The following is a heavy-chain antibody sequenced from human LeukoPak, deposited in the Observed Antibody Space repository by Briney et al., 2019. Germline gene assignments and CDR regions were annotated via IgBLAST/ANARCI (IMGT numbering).Heavy chain of an antibody. J-gene: IGHJ4*02. CDR1: GGSLSSYY. Sequence: SETLSLTCTVSGGSLSSYYWSWIRQPPGKGLEWVGYIYYSGSTNYNPSLESRVTISVDTSKNEFSLRLSSVTAADTAVYYCARDREWELQFLRYFDYWGQGTLVTVSS. V-gene: IGHV4-59*01. D-gene: IGHD1-26*01. CDR3: ARDREWELQFLRYFDY. CDR2: IYYSGST.